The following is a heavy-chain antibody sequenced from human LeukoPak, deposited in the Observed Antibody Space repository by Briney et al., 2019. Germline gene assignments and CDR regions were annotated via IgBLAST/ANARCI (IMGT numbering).Heavy chain of an antibody. J-gene: IGHJ6*02. Sequence: GGSLRLSCAAPEFPFSTYGMSWVRQAPGKGPEWVSGLSGSGGITYYADSVKGRFTISRDNSKKTLYLQMNSLRAEDTAVYYCAKVSVPDAIPNYYYYGMDVWGQGTTVTVSS. V-gene: IGHV3-23*01. CDR2: LSGSGGIT. CDR1: EFPFSTYG. CDR3: AKVSVPDAIPNYYYYGMDV. D-gene: IGHD2-2*01.